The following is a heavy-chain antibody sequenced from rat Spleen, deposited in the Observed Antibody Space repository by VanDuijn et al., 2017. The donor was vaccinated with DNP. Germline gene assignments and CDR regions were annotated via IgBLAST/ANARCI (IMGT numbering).Heavy chain of an antibody. CDR2: ISYDGSST. J-gene: IGHJ2*01. CDR3: ARPSRGVVDY. V-gene: IGHV5-7*01. CDR1: GFTFSDYN. D-gene: IGHD1-1*01. Sequence: EVQLVESGGGLVQPGRSLKLSCAASGFTFSDYNMAWVRQAPKKGLEWVATISYDGSSTYYRDSVKGRFTISRDNAKSTVYLQMDSLRSEDTATYYCARPSRGVVDYWGQGVMVTVSS.